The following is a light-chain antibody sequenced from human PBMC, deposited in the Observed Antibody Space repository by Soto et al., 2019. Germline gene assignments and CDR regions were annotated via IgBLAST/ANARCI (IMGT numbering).Light chain of an antibody. J-gene: IGLJ1*01. CDR3: QAWDRGSAHV. CDR1: KLGDKY. Sequence: SYELTQPPSVSVSPGQTASITCSGDKLGDKYASWYQQKPGQAPVLVIYQDIKRPSGIPERFSGSNSGNTATLTISGTQAMDEAAYYCQAWDRGSAHVFGTGTKLTVL. V-gene: IGLV3-1*01. CDR2: QDI.